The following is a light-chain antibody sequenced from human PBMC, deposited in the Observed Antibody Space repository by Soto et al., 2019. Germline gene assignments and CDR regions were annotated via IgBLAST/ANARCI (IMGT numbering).Light chain of an antibody. Sequence: QSVLTQPPSASGTPGQRVTISCSGTSTNIGSNPVNCYQQLPGTAPKLLIYTNNQRAPGVPDRFSGSKSGTSTSLAISGLQAEDEADYYRAAWDDTLNVSFGGGTKLTVL. CDR1: STNIGSNP. J-gene: IGLJ2*01. V-gene: IGLV1-44*01. CDR2: TNN. CDR3: AAWDDTLNVS.